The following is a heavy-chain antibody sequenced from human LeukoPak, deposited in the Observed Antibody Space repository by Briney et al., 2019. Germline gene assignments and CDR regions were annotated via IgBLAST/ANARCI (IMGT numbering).Heavy chain of an antibody. V-gene: IGHV4-59*01. CDR1: GGSISSYY. CDR2: IYYSGST. Sequence: KPSETLSLTCTVSGGSISSYYWSWIRQPPGKGLEWIGYIYYSGSTNYNPSLKSRVTISVDTSKNQFSLKLSSVTAADTAVYYCARGGADFDYWGQGTLVTVSS. D-gene: IGHD1-26*01. CDR3: ARGGADFDY. J-gene: IGHJ4*02.